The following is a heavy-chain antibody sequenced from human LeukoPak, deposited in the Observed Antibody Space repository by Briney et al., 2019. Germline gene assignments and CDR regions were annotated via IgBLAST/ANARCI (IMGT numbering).Heavy chain of an antibody. CDR2: INPSGGTT. Sequence: GASVKVSSKPSGYTFTTYYMHWVRQAPGPGREGMGIINPSGGTTNYAQKFQGRVTMTRDTSTTIPYMELSRLRSEDTAVYYCARGRPGSGWSFDYWGQGTLVTVSA. V-gene: IGHV1-46*01. CDR1: GYTFTTYY. CDR3: ARGRPGSGWSFDY. J-gene: IGHJ4*02. D-gene: IGHD6-19*01.